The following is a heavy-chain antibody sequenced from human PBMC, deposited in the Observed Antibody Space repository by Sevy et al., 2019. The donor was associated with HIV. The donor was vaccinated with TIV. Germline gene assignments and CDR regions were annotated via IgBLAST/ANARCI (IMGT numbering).Heavy chain of an antibody. V-gene: IGHV4-39*01. J-gene: IGHJ4*02. CDR1: GGSISSSSYY. CDR2: IYYSGST. CDR3: ARHVSGRVSGYYFDY. Sequence: SETLSLTCTVSGGSISSSSYYWGWIRQPPGKGLEWIGSIYYSGSTYYNPSLKSRVTISVDTSKNQFSLKLRSVTAADTAVYYCARHVSGRVSGYYFDYWGQGTLVTVSS.